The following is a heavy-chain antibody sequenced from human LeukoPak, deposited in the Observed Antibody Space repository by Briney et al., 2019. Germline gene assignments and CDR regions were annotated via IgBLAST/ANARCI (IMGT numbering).Heavy chain of an antibody. CDR3: ARLSGSYAHWAFDI. CDR2: ISYDGSNK. J-gene: IGHJ3*02. CDR1: RFTFSNYA. D-gene: IGHD1-26*01. V-gene: IGHV3-30*14. Sequence: PGRSLRLSCAASRFTFSNYAMHWVRQAPGKGREGVAIISYDGSNKYYADSVKGRFTISRDNSKNTLYLQMNSLRAEDTAVYYCARLSGSYAHWAFDIWGQGTMVTVSS.